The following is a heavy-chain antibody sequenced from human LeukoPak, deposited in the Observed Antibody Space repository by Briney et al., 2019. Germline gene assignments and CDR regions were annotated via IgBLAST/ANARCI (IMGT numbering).Heavy chain of an antibody. Sequence: GGSLRLSCAASGLTFSIYAMIWVRQAPGKGLEWVSSIIGSGGSTYYADSVKGRFTSSRDNSKNILYLQMNSRSTDDSALQYCAKDLSLVAIAAAGSFDYWGQGNLVTVSS. CDR2: IIGSGGST. CDR1: GLTFSIYA. D-gene: IGHD6-13*01. J-gene: IGHJ4*02. CDR3: AKDLSLVAIAAAGSFDY. V-gene: IGHV3-23*01.